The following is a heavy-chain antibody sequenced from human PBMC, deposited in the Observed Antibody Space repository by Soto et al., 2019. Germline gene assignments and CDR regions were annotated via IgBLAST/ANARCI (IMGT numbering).Heavy chain of an antibody. CDR2: ISGSGDST. V-gene: IGHV3-23*01. Sequence: EVQLLESGGGLVQPGGSLRLSCAASGFTFSSYAMSWVRQAPGKGLEWVSGISGSGDSTYYADSVKGRFTISRDNSENALYLHMNSLIAEDTAVYYCAKGVPGIAVAGTGYFQHWGQGTLVTVSS. J-gene: IGHJ1*01. CDR3: AKGVPGIAVAGTGYFQH. D-gene: IGHD6-19*01. CDR1: GFTFSSYA.